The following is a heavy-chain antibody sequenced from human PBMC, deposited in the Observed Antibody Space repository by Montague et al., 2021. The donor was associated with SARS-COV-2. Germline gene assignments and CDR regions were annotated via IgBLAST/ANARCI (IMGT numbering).Heavy chain of an antibody. Sequence: SETLSLTCTVAGGSISSYYWSWIRQPPGKGLEWIGYINYSGSTNYNPSLKSRVIISVDTSKNQFSLNLSSVTAADTAVYYCARNLVVHYWYGMDVWGQGTTVTVSS. CDR1: GGSISSYY. D-gene: IGHD2-15*01. CDR3: ARNLVVHYWYGMDV. V-gene: IGHV4-59*01. J-gene: IGHJ6*02. CDR2: INYSGST.